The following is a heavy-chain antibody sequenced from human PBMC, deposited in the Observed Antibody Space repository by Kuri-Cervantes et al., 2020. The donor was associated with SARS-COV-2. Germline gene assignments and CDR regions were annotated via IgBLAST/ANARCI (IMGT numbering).Heavy chain of an antibody. Sequence: GESLKISCAASGFTFSTYSMTWVRQAPGKGLEWVSSISSSSSQRYYVDSVKGRFTISRDNAKNSLYLQMNSLRAEDTAVYYCARALGNYWGQGTLVTVSS. J-gene: IGHJ4*02. CDR3: ARALGNY. V-gene: IGHV3-21*04. CDR1: GFTFSTYS. CDR2: ISSSSSQR.